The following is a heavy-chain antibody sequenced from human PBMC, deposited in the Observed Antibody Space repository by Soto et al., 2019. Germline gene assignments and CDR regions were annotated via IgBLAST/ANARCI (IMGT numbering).Heavy chain of an antibody. J-gene: IGHJ6*03. CDR3: AKAAAYGDYIMDYYYYMDV. D-gene: IGHD4-17*01. CDR2: ISGSGGST. Sequence: VQLLESGGGLVQPGGSLRLSCAASGFTFSSYAMSLVRQAPGKGLEWVSAISGSGGSTYYADSVKGRFTISRDNSKNTLYLQMNSLRAEDTAVYYCAKAAAYGDYIMDYYYYMDVWGKGTTVTVSS. V-gene: IGHV3-23*01. CDR1: GFTFSSYA.